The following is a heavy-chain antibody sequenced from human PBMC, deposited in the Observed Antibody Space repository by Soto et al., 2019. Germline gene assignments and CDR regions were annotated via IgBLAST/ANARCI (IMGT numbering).Heavy chain of an antibody. V-gene: IGHV3-15*01. Sequence: GGSLRLSCAASGFTFSNAWMSWVRQAPGKGLEWVGRIKSKTDGGTRDYAAPVKGRFTISRDDSKNTLYLQMNSLKTEDTAVYYCTTELRWYPFDYWGQGTLVTVSS. CDR2: IKSKTDGGTR. CDR3: TTELRWYPFDY. J-gene: IGHJ4*02. CDR1: GFTFSNAW. D-gene: IGHD4-17*01.